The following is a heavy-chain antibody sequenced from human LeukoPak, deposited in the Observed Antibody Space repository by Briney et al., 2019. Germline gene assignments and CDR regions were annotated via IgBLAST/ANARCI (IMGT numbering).Heavy chain of an antibody. J-gene: IGHJ6*02. CDR2: INHSGST. D-gene: IGHD6-13*01. CDR3: ARGKGAAAWYYYGMDA. Sequence: SETLSLTCAVYGGSFSGYYWSWIRQPPGKGLEWIGEINHSGSTNYNPSLKSRVTISVDTSKNQFSLKLSSVTAADMAVYYCARGKGAAAWYYYGMDAWGQGTTVTVSS. CDR1: GGSFSGYY. V-gene: IGHV4-34*01.